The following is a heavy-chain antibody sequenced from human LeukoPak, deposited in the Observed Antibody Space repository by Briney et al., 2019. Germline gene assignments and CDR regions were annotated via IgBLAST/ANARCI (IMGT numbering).Heavy chain of an antibody. CDR2: IIPIFGTA. Sequence: SVKVSCKASRGTFSSYAISWVRQAPGQGLEWMGGIIPIFGTANYAQKFQGRVTITTDESTSTAYMELSSLRSEDTAVYYCARDLWASPDYGDYSDDWGQGTLVTVFS. D-gene: IGHD4-17*01. J-gene: IGHJ4*02. CDR1: RGTFSSYA. V-gene: IGHV1-69*05. CDR3: ARDLWASPDYGDYSDD.